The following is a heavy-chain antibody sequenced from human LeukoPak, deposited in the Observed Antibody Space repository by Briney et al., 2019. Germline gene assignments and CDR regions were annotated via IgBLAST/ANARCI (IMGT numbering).Heavy chain of an antibody. CDR2: IYYSGST. CDR1: GGSISSYY. CDR3: ARHMTITMVRGVIFGYDWFDP. D-gene: IGHD3-10*01. J-gene: IGHJ5*02. V-gene: IGHV4-59*08. Sequence: SETLSLTCTVSGGSISSYYWSWIRQPPGKGLEWIGYIYYSGSTNYNPSLKSRVTISVDTSKNQFSLKLSSVTAADTAVYYCARHMTITMVRGVIFGYDWFDPWGQGTLVTVSS.